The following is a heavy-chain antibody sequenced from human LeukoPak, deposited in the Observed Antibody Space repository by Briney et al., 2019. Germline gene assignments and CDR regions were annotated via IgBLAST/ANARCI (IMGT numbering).Heavy chain of an antibody. J-gene: IGHJ4*02. V-gene: IGHV2-70*04. Sequence: ESSPTLVNPTQTLTLTCTFSGFSLSTSGMRVSWIRQPPGKALEWLARIDWDDDKFYSTSLKTRLTISKDTSKNQVVLTMTNMDPVDTATYYCARLRTNYYDSSGYYEAYYFDYWGQGTLVTVSS. CDR3: ARLRTNYYDSSGYYEAYYFDY. CDR2: IDWDDDK. D-gene: IGHD3-22*01. CDR1: GFSLSTSGMR.